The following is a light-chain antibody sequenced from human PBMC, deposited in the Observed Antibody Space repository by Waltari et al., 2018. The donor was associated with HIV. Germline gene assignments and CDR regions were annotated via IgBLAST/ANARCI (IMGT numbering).Light chain of an antibody. CDR3: CSYSSSGTVL. V-gene: IGLV2-14*03. CDR1: STDVVGLNY. J-gene: IGLJ2*01. Sequence: VLTQPASMSGSLGQSITISCPGTSTDVVGLNYVSWYQQSPDKAPRRVIYDVSNRPSGVSGRFAGSKSGSAASLTISGLQPEDEADYYCCSYSSSGTVLFGGGTRLTVL. CDR2: DVS.